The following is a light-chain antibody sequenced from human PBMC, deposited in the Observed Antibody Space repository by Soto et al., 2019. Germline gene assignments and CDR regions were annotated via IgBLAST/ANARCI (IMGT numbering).Light chain of an antibody. V-gene: IGLV2-14*01. J-gene: IGLJ2*01. CDR3: SSYTSSSTLGV. CDR1: SSDVGGYNY. Sequence: QSVLTQPASVSGSPGQSITISCTGTSSDVGGYNYVSWYQQHPGKAPKLLIYDVSKRPSGVSNRFSGSKSGNTASLTICGLQAEDEADYYCSSYTSSSTLGVFGGGTKLTVL. CDR2: DVS.